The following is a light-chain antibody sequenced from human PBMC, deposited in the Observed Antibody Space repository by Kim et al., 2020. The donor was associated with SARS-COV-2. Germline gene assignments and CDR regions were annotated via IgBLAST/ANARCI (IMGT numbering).Light chain of an antibody. J-gene: IGLJ3*02. CDR1: SSDVGGYNY. V-gene: IGLV2-14*03. Sequence: LPASVSGSPGQSITISCTGTSSDVGGYNYVSWYQQHPGKAPKLMIYDVSNRPSGVSNRFSGSKSGNTASLTISGLQAEDEADYYCSSYTSSSTWVF. CDR3: SSYTSSSTWV. CDR2: DVS.